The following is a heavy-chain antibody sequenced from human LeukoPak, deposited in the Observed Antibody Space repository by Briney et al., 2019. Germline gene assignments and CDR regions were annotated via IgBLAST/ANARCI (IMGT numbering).Heavy chain of an antibody. CDR3: ARAKRNGFDI. Sequence: GGSLRLSCTVSGFTVSSNSMSWVRQAPGKGLEWVSFIYSDNTHYSDSVKGRFTISRDNSKNTLYLQMNSLRAEDTAVYYCARAKRNGFDIWGQGTMVTVSS. J-gene: IGHJ3*02. CDR1: GFTVSSNS. CDR2: IYSDNT. V-gene: IGHV3-53*01.